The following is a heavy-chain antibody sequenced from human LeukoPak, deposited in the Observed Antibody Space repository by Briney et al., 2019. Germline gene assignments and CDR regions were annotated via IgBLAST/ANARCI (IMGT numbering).Heavy chain of an antibody. Sequence: GASVKVSCKASGYTFTSYGISWVRQAPGQGLEWMGWISAYNGNTNYAQKLQGRVTMTTDTSTSTAYMELRSLRSDDTAVYYCARDRRQWELRGDFDYWGQGTLVTVSS. CDR2: ISAYNGNT. V-gene: IGHV1-18*01. D-gene: IGHD1-26*01. CDR1: GYTFTSYG. J-gene: IGHJ4*02. CDR3: ARDRRQWELRGDFDY.